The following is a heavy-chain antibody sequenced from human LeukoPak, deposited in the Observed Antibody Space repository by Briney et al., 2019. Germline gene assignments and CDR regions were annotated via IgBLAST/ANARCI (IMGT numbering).Heavy chain of an antibody. CDR2: ISSTGSYT. V-gene: IGHV3-11*03. Sequence: PGGSLRLSCAASGFSFSDNYMSWIRQAPGKGLEWIGYISSTGSYTTYADSVRGRFTISRDNAKSLLFLQMNNLRAEDTAVYYCARKLGGAQCGGDCFFDHWGQGTLVAVSS. CDR1: GFSFSDNY. J-gene: IGHJ4*02. CDR3: ARKLGGAQCGGDCFFDH. D-gene: IGHD2-21*02.